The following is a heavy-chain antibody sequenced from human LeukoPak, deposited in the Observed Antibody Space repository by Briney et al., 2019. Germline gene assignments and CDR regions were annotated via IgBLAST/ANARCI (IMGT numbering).Heavy chain of an antibody. V-gene: IGHV3-33*05. CDR3: APTTMVRGGDY. Sequence: GGSLRLSCAASGFTFSSYGMHWVRQAPGKGLEWVAVISYDGSNKYYADSVKGRFTISRDNSKNTLYLQMNSLRAEDTAVYYCAPTTMVRGGDYWGQGTLVTVSS. CDR1: GFTFSSYG. D-gene: IGHD3-10*01. J-gene: IGHJ4*02. CDR2: ISYDGSNK.